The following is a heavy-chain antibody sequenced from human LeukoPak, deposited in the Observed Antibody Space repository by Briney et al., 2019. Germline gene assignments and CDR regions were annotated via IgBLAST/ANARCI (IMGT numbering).Heavy chain of an antibody. J-gene: IGHJ6*03. V-gene: IGHV4-39*07. Sequence: PSETLSLTCTVSGGSISSNNYYWGWIRQPPGKGLEWIGSIYYSGTTYYNPSLKSRVTLSLDTSKNQFSLKLSSVTAADTAVYYCARETSQKGAHYMDVWGKGTTVTISS. CDR3: ARETSQKGAHYMDV. CDR1: GGSISSNNYY. D-gene: IGHD3-16*01. CDR2: IYYSGTT.